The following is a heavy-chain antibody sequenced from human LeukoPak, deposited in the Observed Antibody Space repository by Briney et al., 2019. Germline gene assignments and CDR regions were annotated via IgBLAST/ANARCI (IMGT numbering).Heavy chain of an antibody. Sequence: GGSLRLSCAVSGFTFSSYDMHWVRQATGKGLEWVSAIGTAGDTYYPGSVKGRFTISRENAKNSLYLQMNSLRAGDTAVYYCARGVRDIWLGYYYMDVWGKGTTVTVSS. D-gene: IGHD3-10*01. V-gene: IGHV3-13*01. CDR2: IGTAGDT. CDR1: GFTFSSYD. J-gene: IGHJ6*03. CDR3: ARGVRDIWLGYYYMDV.